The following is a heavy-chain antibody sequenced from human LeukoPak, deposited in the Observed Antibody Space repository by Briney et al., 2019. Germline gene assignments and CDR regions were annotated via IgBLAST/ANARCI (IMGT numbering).Heavy chain of an antibody. CDR3: ARDRYHLTGYPYYFDY. CDR2: ISSSSSTI. CDR1: GFTFSSYS. Sequence: GGSLRLSCAASGFTFSSYSMNWVRQAPGKGLEWVSYISSSSSTIYYADSVKGRFTISRDNAKNSLYLQMNSLRDEDTAVYYCARDRYHLTGYPYYFDYWGQGTLVTVSS. V-gene: IGHV3-48*02. J-gene: IGHJ4*02. D-gene: IGHD3-9*01.